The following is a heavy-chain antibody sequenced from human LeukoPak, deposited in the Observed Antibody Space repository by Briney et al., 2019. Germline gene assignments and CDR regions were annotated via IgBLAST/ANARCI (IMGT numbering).Heavy chain of an antibody. J-gene: IGHJ3*01. CDR2: IKPDGSEK. Sequence: GGSLRLSCAASGFTFSSYWMSWVRQGPGKGLEWVANIKPDGSEKYCVGSVKGRFTIYRDNAKNSLYLQMNSLRAEDTALYYCARGDFDDYGDYVDAFEFWGQGTMVTVSA. CDR1: GFTFSSYW. CDR3: ARGDFDDYGDYVDAFEF. D-gene: IGHD4-17*01. V-gene: IGHV3-7*01.